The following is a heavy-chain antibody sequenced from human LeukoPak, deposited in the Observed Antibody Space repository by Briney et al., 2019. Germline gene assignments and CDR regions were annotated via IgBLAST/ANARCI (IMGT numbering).Heavy chain of an antibody. CDR1: GGTFSSYA. V-gene: IGHV1-69*01. Sequence: SSVKVSCKASGGTFSSYAISWVRQAPGQGLEWMGGIIPIFGTANYAQKFQGRVTITADESTSTAYMELSSLRSEDTAVYYCARDWDYYDSSGYLAVPWGQGTLVTVSP. J-gene: IGHJ5*02. D-gene: IGHD3-22*01. CDR2: IIPIFGTA. CDR3: ARDWDYYDSSGYLAVP.